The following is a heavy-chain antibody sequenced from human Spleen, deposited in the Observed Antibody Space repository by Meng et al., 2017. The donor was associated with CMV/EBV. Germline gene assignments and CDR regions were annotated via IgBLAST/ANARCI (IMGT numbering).Heavy chain of an antibody. CDR2: MNPNSGNT. V-gene: IGHV1-8*02. Sequence: ASVKVSCKASGGTFSSYTISWVRQATGQGLEWMGWMNPNSGNTGYAQKFQGRVTMTRDTSISTAYMELSRLRSDDTAVYYCARELEQQLSGMDVWGQGTTVTVSS. D-gene: IGHD1/OR15-1a*01. CDR1: GGTFSSYT. J-gene: IGHJ6*02. CDR3: ARELEQQLSGMDV.